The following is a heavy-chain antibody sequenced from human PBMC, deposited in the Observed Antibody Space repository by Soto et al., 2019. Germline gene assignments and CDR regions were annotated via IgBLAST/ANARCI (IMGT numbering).Heavy chain of an antibody. CDR2: ISSNGGST. CDR3: VKGEVGSSGYFYDFDY. D-gene: IGHD3-22*01. J-gene: IGHJ4*02. V-gene: IGHV3-64D*08. CDR1: GFTFSNFA. Sequence: GGSLRLSCSASGFTFSNFAMHWVRQAPGKGLEYVSAISSNGGSTYYADSVKGRFTISRDNSKNTLYLQMRSLRAEDTAVYYCVKGEVGSSGYFYDFDYWGQGTLVTVSS.